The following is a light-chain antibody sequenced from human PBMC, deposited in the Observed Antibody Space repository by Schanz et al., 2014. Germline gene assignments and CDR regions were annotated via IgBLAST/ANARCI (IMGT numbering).Light chain of an antibody. V-gene: IGLV2-11*01. CDR1: NSDVGGYDY. CDR2: KGS. CDR3: AAWDDSLNGQV. Sequence: QSALTQPRSVSGSPGQSVTISCTGTNSDVGGYDYVSWYQQHPGKAPKLIIYKGSERPSGVSNRFSGSKSGNTASLTISGLQADDEADYYCAAWDDSLNGQVFGGGTQLTVL. J-gene: IGLJ3*02.